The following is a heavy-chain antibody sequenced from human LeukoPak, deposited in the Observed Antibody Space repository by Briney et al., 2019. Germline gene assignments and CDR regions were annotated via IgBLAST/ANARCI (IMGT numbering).Heavy chain of an antibody. Sequence: PGGSLRLSCAASGFTFNNYAMSWVRQAPGKGLKWVSAISGSGGSTYYADSVKGRFTISRDNSRNTLFLQMNSLRAEDTAVYYCAKVRISGYYPNDAFDIWGQGTMVTVSS. CDR1: GFTFNNYA. CDR2: ISGSGGST. D-gene: IGHD3-22*01. J-gene: IGHJ3*02. V-gene: IGHV3-23*01. CDR3: AKVRISGYYPNDAFDI.